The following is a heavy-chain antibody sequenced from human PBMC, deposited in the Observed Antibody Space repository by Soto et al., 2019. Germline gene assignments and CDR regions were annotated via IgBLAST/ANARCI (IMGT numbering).Heavy chain of an antibody. CDR1: GGSISSYY. J-gene: IGHJ3*02. Sequence: SETLSLTCTVSGGSISSYYWSWIRQPPGKGLEWIGYIYYSGSTNYNPSLKGRVTISVDTSKNQFSLKLSSVTAADTAVYYCARTLVLRYFDWFPAAFDIWGQGTMVTVSS. D-gene: IGHD3-9*01. CDR3: ARTLVLRYFDWFPAAFDI. V-gene: IGHV4-59*01. CDR2: IYYSGST.